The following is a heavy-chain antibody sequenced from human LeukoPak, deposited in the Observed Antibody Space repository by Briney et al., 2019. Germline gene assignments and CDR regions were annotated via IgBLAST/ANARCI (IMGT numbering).Heavy chain of an antibody. CDR1: GFTFSSYA. Sequence: PGGSLRLSCSVSGFTFSSYAMHWVRQAPGKGLDYVSAINNNGNRTYYGESVKGRFTISRDNSKNTLYLQMSSLRAEDTAVYYCAKDTPTGDTTYWGQGTLVTVSS. V-gene: IGHV3-64D*06. CDR2: INNNGNRT. J-gene: IGHJ4*02. D-gene: IGHD1-1*01. CDR3: AKDTPTGDTTY.